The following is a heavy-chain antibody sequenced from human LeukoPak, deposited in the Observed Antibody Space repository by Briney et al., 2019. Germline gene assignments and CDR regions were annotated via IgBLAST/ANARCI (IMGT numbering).Heavy chain of an antibody. J-gene: IGHJ6*03. CDR1: GDSVSSNTDF. CDR2: TYYSSKWYN. Sequence: SQTLSLTCAISGDSVSSNTDFWNWIRQPPSKSLEWLGRTYYSSKWYNDYAVSVKSRITINPDTSKNQFSLQLNSVTPEDTAVYYCARDQLYRGWYPLRVYYYYYMDVWGKGTTVTISS. D-gene: IGHD6-19*01. CDR3: ARDQLYRGWYPLRVYYYYYMDV. V-gene: IGHV6-1*01.